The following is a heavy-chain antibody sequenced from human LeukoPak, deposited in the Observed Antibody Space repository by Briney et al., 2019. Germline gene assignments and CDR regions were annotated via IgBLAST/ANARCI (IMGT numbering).Heavy chain of an antibody. D-gene: IGHD3-3*01. CDR3: ARYEDITIFGVVIIRRGGGFDP. CDR2: INHSGST. J-gene: IGHJ5*02. V-gene: IGHV4-34*01. CDR1: GGSFSGYY. Sequence: SETLSLTCAVYGGSFSGYYWSWIRQSPGKGLEWIGEINHSGSTNYNPSLKSRVTISVDTSKNQFSLKLSSVTAADTAVYYCARYEDITIFGVVIIRRGGGFDPWGQGTLVTVSS.